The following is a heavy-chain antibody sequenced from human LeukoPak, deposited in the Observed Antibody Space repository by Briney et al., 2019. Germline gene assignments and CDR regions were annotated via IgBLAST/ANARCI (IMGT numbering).Heavy chain of an antibody. Sequence: GGSLRLSCAASRFTFTTNAMSWVRQAPGKGLEGVSVVCGSGGSTYYADSVKDLVTISRDNSKNTLYLQMNSLRAEDRDVYYCEKPAFWSGYYYFDYWGQGTLVTVSS. CDR2: VCGSGGST. J-gene: IGHJ4*02. CDR1: RFTFTTNA. D-gene: IGHD3-3*01. V-gene: IGHV3-23*01. CDR3: EKPAFWSGYYYFDY.